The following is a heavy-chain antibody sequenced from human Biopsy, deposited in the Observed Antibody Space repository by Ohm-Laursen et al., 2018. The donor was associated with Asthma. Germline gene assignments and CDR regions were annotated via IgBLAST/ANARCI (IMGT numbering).Heavy chain of an antibody. J-gene: IGHJ6*02. D-gene: IGHD3-10*01. CDR2: ISVYNGNT. Sequence: EASVKVSCKASGYTFNSAGITWVRQAPGQGLEWMGWISVYNGNTKVAQKLQDRVTMITDTSTSTAYMELRSLRSDDTAVYFCARAVDYSHYYGIDVWGQGTTDTVS. CDR3: ARAVDYSHYYGIDV. CDR1: GYTFNSAG. V-gene: IGHV1-18*01.